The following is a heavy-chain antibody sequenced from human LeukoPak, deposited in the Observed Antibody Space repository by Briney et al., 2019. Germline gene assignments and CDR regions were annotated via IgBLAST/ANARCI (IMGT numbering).Heavy chain of an antibody. D-gene: IGHD6-13*01. Sequence: GGSLRLSCAASGFTFRRYWMHWVRQAPGKGLMCVSRISPDGSTKLYADSVKGRFTISRDNAKNTLYLQMNSLGAEDTAVYYCTTVLSSNRYNLCDHWGQGTLVTVSS. CDR3: TTVLSSNRYNLCDH. CDR1: GFTFRRYW. CDR2: ISPDGSTK. J-gene: IGHJ4*02. V-gene: IGHV3-74*03.